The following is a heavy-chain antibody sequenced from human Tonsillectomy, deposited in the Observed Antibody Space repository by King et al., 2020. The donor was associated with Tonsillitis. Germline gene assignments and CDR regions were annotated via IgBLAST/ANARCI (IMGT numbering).Heavy chain of an antibody. V-gene: IGHV3-30*18. Sequence: VQLVESGGGVVQPGRSLRLSCAASGFTFSSYGMHWVRQAPGKGLEWVAVISYDGSTKYYADSVKGRFTISRDNSKNTLYLQMNSLRAEDTAVYYCAKDRGRSSYYGMDVWGQGTTVTVSS. CDR3: AKDRGRSSYYGMDV. D-gene: IGHD6-6*01. CDR2: ISYDGSTK. CDR1: GFTFSSYG. J-gene: IGHJ6*02.